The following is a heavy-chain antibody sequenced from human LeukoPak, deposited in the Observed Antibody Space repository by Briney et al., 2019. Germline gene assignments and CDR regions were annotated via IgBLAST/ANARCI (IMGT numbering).Heavy chain of an antibody. J-gene: IGHJ4*02. CDR3: ARGFGDYGDYGGS. CDR2: ISSSSSYI. Sequence: GGSLRLSCAASGFTFSSYGMNWVRQAPGKGLEWVSSISSSSSYIYYADSVKGRFTISRDNAKNSLYLQMNSLRAEDTAVYYCARGFGDYGDYGGSGGQGTLVTVSS. V-gene: IGHV3-21*01. CDR1: GFTFSSYG. D-gene: IGHD4-17*01.